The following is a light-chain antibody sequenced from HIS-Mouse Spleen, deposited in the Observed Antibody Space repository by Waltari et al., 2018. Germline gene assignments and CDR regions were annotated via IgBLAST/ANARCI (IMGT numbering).Light chain of an antibody. J-gene: IGLJ1*01. CDR1: SNEAGKYHL. Sequence: QSALTQPASVSGSPGQSITISCPGTSNEAGKYHLFSWHQQHPRKAPKLMIYEGSKRPSGVSNRFSGSKSGNTASLTISGLQAEDEADYYCCSYAGSSTYVFGTGTKVTVL. CDR3: CSYAGSSTYV. CDR2: EGS. V-gene: IGLV2-23*01.